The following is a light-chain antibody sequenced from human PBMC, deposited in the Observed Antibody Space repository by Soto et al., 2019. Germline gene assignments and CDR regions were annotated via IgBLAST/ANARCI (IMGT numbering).Light chain of an antibody. CDR3: QQYENLPLT. CDR1: QSVYNN. V-gene: IGKV3-15*01. J-gene: IGKJ4*01. CDR2: GAS. Sequence: EIVMTQSPATLSVSPGERATLSCRASQSVYNNLAWYQQKPGQAPRLLIYGASTRATGIPARFSGSGSGTEFTLTISSLQSEDFATYWCQQYENLPLTFGGGTKVEIK.